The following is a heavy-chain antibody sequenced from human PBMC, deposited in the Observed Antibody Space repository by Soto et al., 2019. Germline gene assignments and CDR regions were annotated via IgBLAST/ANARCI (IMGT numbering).Heavy chain of an antibody. CDR3: ARGTYFDY. CDR1: GYTLNTYG. J-gene: IGHJ4*02. CDR2: ISANNDHT. V-gene: IGHV1-18*01. Sequence: QVQLVQSGAEVKKPGASVKVSCKASGYTLNTYGITWVRQAPGQGLEWMGWISANNDHTNYPQKLXGXVXRPTDTSTSTAHLELRSLTSDDTAVYYCARGTYFDYWGQGTLVTVSS.